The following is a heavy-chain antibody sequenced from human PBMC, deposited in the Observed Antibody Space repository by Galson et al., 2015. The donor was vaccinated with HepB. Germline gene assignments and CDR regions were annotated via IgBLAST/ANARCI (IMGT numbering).Heavy chain of an antibody. Sequence: SVKVSCKASGYTFTSYAMHWVRQAPGQRLEWMGWINAGNGNTKYSQKFQGRVTITRDTSASTAYMELSSLRSEDTAVYYCASDYYDSCGYQNWFDPWGQGTLVTVSS. V-gene: IGHV1-3*01. CDR3: ASDYYDSCGYQNWFDP. CDR2: INAGNGNT. J-gene: IGHJ5*02. D-gene: IGHD3-22*01. CDR1: GYTFTSYA.